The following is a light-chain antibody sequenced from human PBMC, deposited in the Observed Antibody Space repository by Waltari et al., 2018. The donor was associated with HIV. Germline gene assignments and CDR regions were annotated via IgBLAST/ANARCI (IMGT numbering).Light chain of an antibody. J-gene: IGKJ2*01. V-gene: IGKV3-11*01. CDR2: DAS. CDR1: QGVSSY. CDR3: QQRSNWPPGYT. Sequence: EIVLTQSPATLSLSPGERATLSCRASQGVSSYLAWYQQKPGQAPRLLIYDASNRATGIPARFSGSGSGTDFTLTISSLEPEDFAVYYCQQRSNWPPGYTFGQGTKLEIK.